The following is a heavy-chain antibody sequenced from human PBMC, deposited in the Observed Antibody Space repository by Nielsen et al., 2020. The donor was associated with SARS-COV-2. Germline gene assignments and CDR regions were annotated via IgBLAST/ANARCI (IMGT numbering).Heavy chain of an antibody. Sequence: GESLKISCAASGFTFSSYWMNWVRQAPGKGLEWVAVIWYDGSNKYYADSVKGRFTISRDNSKNTLYLQMSSLRAEDTAVYYCARASDYSNYDAFDIWGQGTMVTVSS. D-gene: IGHD4-11*01. CDR1: GFTFSSYW. CDR3: ARASDYSNYDAFDI. CDR2: IWYDGSNK. V-gene: IGHV3-33*08. J-gene: IGHJ3*02.